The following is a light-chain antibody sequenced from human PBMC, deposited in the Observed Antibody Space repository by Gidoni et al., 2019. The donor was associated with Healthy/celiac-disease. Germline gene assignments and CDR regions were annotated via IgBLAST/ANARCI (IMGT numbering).Light chain of an antibody. CDR3: QQYYRYPGT. CDR2: AAS. CDR1: QGISSY. J-gene: IGKJ3*01. Sequence: IRMTQSPSSFSASTGDRVTITCRASQGISSYLAWYQQKPGKAPKLLIYAASTLQSGVPSRFSGSGSGTDFTLTISCLQSEDFATYYCQQYYRYPGTFGPGTKVDIK. V-gene: IGKV1-8*01.